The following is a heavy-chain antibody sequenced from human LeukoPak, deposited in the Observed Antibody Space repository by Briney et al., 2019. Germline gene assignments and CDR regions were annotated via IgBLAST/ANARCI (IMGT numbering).Heavy chain of an antibody. CDR1: GFTFDDYA. D-gene: IGHD6-13*01. CDR2: ISWNSGSI. Sequence: GGSPRLSCAASGFTFDDYAMHWVRQAPGKGLEWVSGISWNSGSIGYADSVKGRFTISRDNAKNSLYLQMNSLRAEDTALYYCAKASRGFDYWGQGTLVTVSS. V-gene: IGHV3-9*01. CDR3: AKASRGFDY. J-gene: IGHJ4*02.